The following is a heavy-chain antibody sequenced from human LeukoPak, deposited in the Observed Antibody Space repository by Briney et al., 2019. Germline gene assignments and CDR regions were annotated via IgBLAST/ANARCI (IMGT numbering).Heavy chain of an antibody. CDR3: ATDTATEARHI. CDR1: GLTFSNAW. D-gene: IGHD2-21*02. V-gene: IGHV3-15*01. Sequence: GGSLRLSCVASGLTFSNAWMTWVRQAPGKGREWVGLIRSETDGGTTDYAAPLKDRFTILRDDSKSTLFLQMNSLKADDTAVYYCATDTATEARHIWGQGTTVTVSS. J-gene: IGHJ3*02. CDR2: IRSETDGGTT.